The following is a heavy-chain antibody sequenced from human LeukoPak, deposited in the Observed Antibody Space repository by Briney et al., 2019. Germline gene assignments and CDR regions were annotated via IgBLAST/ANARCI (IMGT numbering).Heavy chain of an antibody. D-gene: IGHD5-18*01. J-gene: IGHJ5*02. CDR1: GFTFSDYW. CDR2: LRPDGSDT. Sequence: GGSLRLSCAASGFTFSDYWMTWVRQAPGKGLEWVANLRPDGSDTYYVNSVRGRFTISRDNARNLVYLQMNSLRAENTAVYYCARDAYSDASESWGQGTLVTVSS. V-gene: IGHV3-7*01. CDR3: ARDAYSDASES.